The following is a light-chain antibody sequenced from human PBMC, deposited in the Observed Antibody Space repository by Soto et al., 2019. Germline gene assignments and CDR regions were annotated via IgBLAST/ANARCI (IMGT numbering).Light chain of an antibody. Sequence: EIVMTQSPATLSVSPGERATLSCRASQSVTSNLAWYQQKPGQAPRLVIYGASTRATGTPDRFSGSGSGTEFTLTISSLQSEDFALYYCQQYNGWPLTFGGGTKVEIK. CDR1: QSVTSN. CDR3: QQYNGWPLT. CDR2: GAS. V-gene: IGKV3-15*01. J-gene: IGKJ4*01.